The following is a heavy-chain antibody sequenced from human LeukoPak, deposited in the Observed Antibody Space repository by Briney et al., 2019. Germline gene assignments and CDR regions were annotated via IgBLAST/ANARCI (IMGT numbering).Heavy chain of an antibody. CDR3: AKSGYRYYFDY. J-gene: IGHJ4*02. CDR2: ISGSGGST. Sequence: GGSLRLSCAASGFTFSDYYMSWIRQAPGKGLEWVSAISGSGGSTYYADSVKGRFTISRDNSKNTLYLQMNSLRAEDTAVYYCAKSGYRYYFDYWGQGTLVTVSS. CDR1: GFTFSDYY. V-gene: IGHV3-23*01. D-gene: IGHD3-22*01.